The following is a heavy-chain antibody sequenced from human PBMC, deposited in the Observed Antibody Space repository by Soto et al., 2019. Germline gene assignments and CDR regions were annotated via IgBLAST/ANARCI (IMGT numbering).Heavy chain of an antibody. CDR2: IYYSGST. CDR3: ARVQPSSGGHTGLFDY. V-gene: IGHV4-31*03. CDR1: GGSISSGGYY. D-gene: IGHD2-15*01. Sequence: QVQLQESGPGLVKPSQTLSLTCTVSGGSISSGGYYWSWIRQHPGKGLEWIGYIYYSGSTYYNPSLKDRVTISVDTPKNQCTRKLGSVTAPDTAVYYCARVQPSSGGHTGLFDYGGQGTLVTVSS. J-gene: IGHJ4*02.